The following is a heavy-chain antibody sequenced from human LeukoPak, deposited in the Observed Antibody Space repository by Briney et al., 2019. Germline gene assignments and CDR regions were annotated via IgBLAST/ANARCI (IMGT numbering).Heavy chain of an antibody. V-gene: IGHV3-21*01. CDR3: ARDTGDFWSGYTPANWLDP. Sequence: GGSLRLSCAASGFTFSSHSMHWVRQAPGKGLEWVSSINSGGSYILYADSMKGRFTISRDNAKNSLYLQMNSLRVEDTAVYYCARDTGDFWSGYTPANWLDPWGQGTLVTVSS. J-gene: IGHJ5*02. CDR2: INSGGSYI. CDR1: GFTFSSHS. D-gene: IGHD3-3*01.